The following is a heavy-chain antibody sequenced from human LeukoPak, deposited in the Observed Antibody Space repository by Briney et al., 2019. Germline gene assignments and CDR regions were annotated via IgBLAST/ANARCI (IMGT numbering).Heavy chain of an antibody. CDR1: GFTFSSFD. J-gene: IGHJ6*03. CDR2: IGTASDT. D-gene: IGHD1-1*01. Sequence: GGSPRLSCAASGFTFSSFDMHWVRQPTGQGLEWVSTIGTASDTYYPGSVEGRFTLSRDNTKNSLYLQMNSLTAGDTAVYYCARGPPRGKYYYMDVWGKGTTVTVSS. CDR3: ARGPPRGKYYYMDV. V-gene: IGHV3-13*01.